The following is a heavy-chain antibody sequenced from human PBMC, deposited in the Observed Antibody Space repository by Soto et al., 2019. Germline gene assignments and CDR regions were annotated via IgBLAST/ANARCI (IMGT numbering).Heavy chain of an antibody. Sequence: EVQLVESGGGLVQPGGSLRLSCAAFGFIFPDYWMTWVRQAPGKGLEWVANIKEDGSEEYYVDSLKVRFTISRDNAKNSLFLQLNSLSAEDTAVYYCARAGRRANTRYQYFDYWGQGTLVTVSS. J-gene: IGHJ4*02. CDR3: ARAGRRANTRYQYFDY. V-gene: IGHV3-7*01. CDR1: GFIFPDYW. CDR2: IKEDGSEE. D-gene: IGHD2-2*01.